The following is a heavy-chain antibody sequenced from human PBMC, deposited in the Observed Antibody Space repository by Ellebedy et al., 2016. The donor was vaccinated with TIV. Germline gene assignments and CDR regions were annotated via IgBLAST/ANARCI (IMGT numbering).Heavy chain of an antibody. CDR3: TTSVYIPAVSDY. Sequence: GESLKISCAVSGFTVSTNYLSWVRQAPGKGLEWVGRVKSKADGGTTDYAAPVKGRFTISRDDSTNTLYLQMNSLKTEDTAVYYCTTSVYIPAVSDYWGQGTLVTVSS. CDR1: GFTVSTNY. J-gene: IGHJ4*02. CDR2: VKSKADGGTT. V-gene: IGHV3-15*01. D-gene: IGHD6-13*01.